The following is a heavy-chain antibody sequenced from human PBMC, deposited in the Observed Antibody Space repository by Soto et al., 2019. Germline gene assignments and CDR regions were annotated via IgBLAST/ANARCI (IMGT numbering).Heavy chain of an antibody. Sequence: QVQLVQSGAEVKKPGASVKVSCKASGYTFTSYDINWVRQATGQGLEWMGWMNPNSGNTGYAQKFQGRVTNPRNTSISTAYMELSSLRPEDTAVYYCARGKIVGVVAATEAYYYGMDVWGQGTTVTVSS. J-gene: IGHJ6*02. CDR1: GYTFTSYD. D-gene: IGHD2-15*01. V-gene: IGHV1-8*01. CDR2: MNPNSGNT. CDR3: ARGKIVGVVAATEAYYYGMDV.